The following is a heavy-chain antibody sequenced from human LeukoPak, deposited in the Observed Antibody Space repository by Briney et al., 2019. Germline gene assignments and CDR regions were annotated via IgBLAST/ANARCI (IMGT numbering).Heavy chain of an antibody. CDR2: ISAYNGNT. D-gene: IGHD6-19*01. Sequence: ASVKVSCKASGYTFTSYGISWVRQAPGQGLEWMGWISAYNGNTNYAQKLQGRVTMTTDTSTSTAYMELRSLRSDDTAVYYCARDPEERWLVHWFDPWGQGTLVTVSS. J-gene: IGHJ5*02. CDR1: GYTFTSYG. CDR3: ARDPEERWLVHWFDP. V-gene: IGHV1-18*01.